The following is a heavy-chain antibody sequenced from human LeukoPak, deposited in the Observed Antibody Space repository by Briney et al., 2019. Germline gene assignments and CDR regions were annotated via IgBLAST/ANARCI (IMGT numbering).Heavy chain of an antibody. J-gene: IGHJ4*02. CDR3: AKGGATVIDY. V-gene: IGHV3-23*01. CDR1: GFTFSNYG. CDR2: ISATGGNT. Sequence: GGSLRLSCAASGFTFSNYGMSWVRQAPGKGLEWVSAISATGGNTYYADSVKGRFISSRDNSKNTLYLQMNSLRAEDTAVYYCAKGGATVIDYWGQGTLVTISS. D-gene: IGHD4-17*01.